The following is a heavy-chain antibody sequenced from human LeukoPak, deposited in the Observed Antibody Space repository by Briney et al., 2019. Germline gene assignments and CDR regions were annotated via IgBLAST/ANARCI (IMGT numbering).Heavy chain of an antibody. D-gene: IGHD3-22*01. V-gene: IGHV3-20*04. Sequence: GGSLRLSCAASGFTFSDYYMSWIRQAPGKGLEWVSGINWNGGSTGYADSVKGRFTISRDNAKNSLYLQMNSLRAEDTAVYYCARRAGDYSHPYDYWGQGTLVTVSS. CDR2: INWNGGST. CDR3: ARRAGDYSHPYDY. CDR1: GFTFSDYY. J-gene: IGHJ4*02.